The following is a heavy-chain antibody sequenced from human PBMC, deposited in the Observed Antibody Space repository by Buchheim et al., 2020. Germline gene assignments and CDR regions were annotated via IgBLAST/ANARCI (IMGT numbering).Heavy chain of an antibody. J-gene: IGHJ6*02. CDR3: AKNGISFVRGGMDV. CDR1: GFTFSSYG. Sequence: QVQLVESGGGVVQSGRSLRLSCAASGFTFSSYGMHWVRQAPGKGLEWVAVIWFDGSNKYYADSVKGRFTISRDNSKNTLYLQMNSLRAEDTAVYYCAKNGISFVRGGMDVWGQGTT. D-gene: IGHD2-15*01. CDR2: IWFDGSNK. V-gene: IGHV3-33*06.